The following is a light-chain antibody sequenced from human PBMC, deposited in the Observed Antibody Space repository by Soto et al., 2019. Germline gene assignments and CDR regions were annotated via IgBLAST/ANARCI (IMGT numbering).Light chain of an antibody. CDR1: QGIRTE. J-gene: IGKJ5*01. V-gene: IGKV1-17*01. Sequence: DIQMTQSPSSLSASVGDRVTITCRASQGIRTELGWYQQKPGKAPKRLIYSASSLQSGVPSRFSGSGSGTEFSLTISSLQPEDFETYYCLQHNSYPNTFGPGTRLEIK. CDR3: LQHNSYPNT. CDR2: SAS.